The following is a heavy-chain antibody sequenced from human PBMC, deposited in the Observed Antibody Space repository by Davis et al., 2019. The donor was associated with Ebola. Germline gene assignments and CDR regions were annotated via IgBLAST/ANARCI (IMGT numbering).Heavy chain of an antibody. Sequence: GESLKISCSASGFTFNNYAMHWVRQAPGKGLEWVAIISHDGSSEYYADSVKGRFTISRDRSRNTVSLQMNSLRAEDTAVYYCARGTTVTTHSISGYFDHWGQGTLVPVSS. CDR1: GFTFNNYA. CDR2: ISHDGSSE. D-gene: IGHD4-17*01. V-gene: IGHV3-30-3*01. J-gene: IGHJ4*02. CDR3: ARGTTVTTHSISGYFDH.